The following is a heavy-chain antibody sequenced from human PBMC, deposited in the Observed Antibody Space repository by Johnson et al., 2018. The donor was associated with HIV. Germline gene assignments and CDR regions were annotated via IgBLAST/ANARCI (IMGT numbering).Heavy chain of an antibody. Sequence: ESGGGLVKPGGSLRLSCATSGFTFSKAWMNWVRQAPGKGLEWVSYISSSGNSIYHADSVEGRFAISRDNAENSLDLQMNSLRVEDTAVYYCARWEVLADAFDVWGRGTLVTVSS. CDR3: ARWEVLADAFDV. CDR2: ISSSGNSI. CDR1: GFTFSKAW. J-gene: IGHJ3*01. D-gene: IGHD1-26*01. V-gene: IGHV3-11*04.